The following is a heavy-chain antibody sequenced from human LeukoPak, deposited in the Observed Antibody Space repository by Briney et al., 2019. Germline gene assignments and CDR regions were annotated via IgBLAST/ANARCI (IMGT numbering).Heavy chain of an antibody. V-gene: IGHV1-2*02. J-gene: IGHJ4*02. CDR1: VYTFTGYY. CDR2: INPNSGGT. CDR3: ARDRFPARLVPAARGFDY. D-gene: IGHD2-2*01. Sequence: ASVKVSCKASVYTFTGYYMHWVRQAPGQGLEWMGWINPNSGGTNYAQKFQGRVTMTRDTSISTAYMELSRLRSDDTAVYYCARDRFPARLVPAARGFDYWGQGTLVTVSS.